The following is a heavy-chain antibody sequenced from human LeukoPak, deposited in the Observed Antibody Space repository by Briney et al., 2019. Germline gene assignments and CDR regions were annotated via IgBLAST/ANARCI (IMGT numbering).Heavy chain of an antibody. Sequence: ASVKVSCKASGYTFTSYYMHWVRQAPGQGLEWMGIINPSGGSTSYAQKFQGRVTMTRDMSTSTVYMELSSLRSEDTAVYYCARGSRVHGGNLVIDYWGQGTLVTVSS. CDR3: ARGSRVHGGNLVIDY. V-gene: IGHV1-46*01. D-gene: IGHD4-23*01. CDR1: GYTFTSYY. J-gene: IGHJ4*02. CDR2: INPSGGST.